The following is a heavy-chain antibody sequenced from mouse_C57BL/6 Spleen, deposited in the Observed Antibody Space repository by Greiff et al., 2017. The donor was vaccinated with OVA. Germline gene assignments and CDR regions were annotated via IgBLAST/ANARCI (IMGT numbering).Heavy chain of an antibody. V-gene: IGHV1-80*01. CDR3: APSSTIVDFDY. Sequence: VQLQQSGAELVKPGASVKISCKASGYAFSSYWMNWVKQRPGKGLEWIGQIYPGDGDTNYNGKFKGKATLTADKSSSTAYMQLSSLTSEDSAVYFCAPSSTIVDFDYWGQGTTLTVSS. CDR2: IYPGDGDT. J-gene: IGHJ2*01. CDR1: GYAFSSYW. D-gene: IGHD2-12*01.